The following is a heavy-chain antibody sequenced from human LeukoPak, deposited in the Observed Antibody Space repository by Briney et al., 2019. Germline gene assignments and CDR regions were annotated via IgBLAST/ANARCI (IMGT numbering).Heavy chain of an antibody. V-gene: IGHV4-4*07. CDR1: GGSISSYY. CDR3: ARDLIAAGPYNWFDP. CDR2: IYTSGST. D-gene: IGHD6-13*01. Sequence: SETLSLTCTVSGGSISSYYWSWIRQPAGKGLEWIGRIYTSGSTNYNPSLKSRVTMSVDTSKNQFSLKLSSVTAADTAVYYCARDLIAAGPYNWFDPWGQGTLVTVSS. J-gene: IGHJ5*02.